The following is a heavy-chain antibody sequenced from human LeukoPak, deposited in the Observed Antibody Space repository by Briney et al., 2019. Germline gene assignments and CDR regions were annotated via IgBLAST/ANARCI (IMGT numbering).Heavy chain of an antibody. V-gene: IGHV3-21*01. CDR3: ASSRYDSSGYYGIIGY. J-gene: IGHJ4*02. CDR2: ISRSSSYK. Sequence: GGSLRLSCAASGFTFSSYSMNWVRQAPGKGLEWVSSISRSSSYKYYADSVKGRFTISRDNAKNSLYLQMNSLRAEDTAVYYCASSRYDSSGYYGIIGYWGQGTLVTVSS. D-gene: IGHD3-22*01. CDR1: GFTFSSYS.